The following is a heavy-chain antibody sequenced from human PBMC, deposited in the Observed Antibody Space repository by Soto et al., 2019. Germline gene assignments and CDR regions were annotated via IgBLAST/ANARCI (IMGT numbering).Heavy chain of an antibody. CDR1: GFTFGDYA. CDR3: AKDMIAFGGLFVPNLDY. D-gene: IGHD3-16*02. V-gene: IGHV3-9*01. Sequence: EVQLVESGGGLVQPGRSLRLSCAASGFTFGDYAMHWVRQLPGKGLEWVSGIGWNSGSIGYADSVKGRFTISRDNAKNSLYLEMNSLRAEDTAFYFCAKDMIAFGGLFVPNLDYWGQGTLVTVSS. CDR2: IGWNSGSI. J-gene: IGHJ4*02.